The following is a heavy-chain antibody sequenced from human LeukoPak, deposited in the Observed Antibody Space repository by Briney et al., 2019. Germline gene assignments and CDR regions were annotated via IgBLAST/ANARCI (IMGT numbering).Heavy chain of an antibody. CDR3: AKLGDGVKDY. J-gene: IGHJ4*02. CDR1: GFTFSSYS. CDR2: ISSSSSTI. D-gene: IGHD7-27*01. V-gene: IGHV3-48*04. Sequence: GGSLRPSCAASGFTFSSYSIDWVRQAPGKGLEWLSYISSSSSTIYYADSVKGRFTISRDNAKNSLYLQMNSLRAEDTAVYYCAKLGDGVKDYWGQGTLVTVSS.